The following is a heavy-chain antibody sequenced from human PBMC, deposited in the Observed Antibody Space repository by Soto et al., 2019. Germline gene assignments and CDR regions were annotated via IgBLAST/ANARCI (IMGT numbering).Heavy chain of an antibody. CDR2: IIPISGTA. CDR1: GGTFSSYA. Sequence: QVQLVQSGAEVKKPGSSVKVSCKASGGTFSSYAISWVRQAPGQGLEWMGGIIPISGTANYAQKFQGRVTITADESTSTAYTELSSLRSEDTAVYYCARSQGSSTSLEIYYYYYYGMDVRGQGTTVTVSS. D-gene: IGHD2-2*01. V-gene: IGHV1-69*01. CDR3: ARSQGSSTSLEIYYYYYYGMDV. J-gene: IGHJ6*02.